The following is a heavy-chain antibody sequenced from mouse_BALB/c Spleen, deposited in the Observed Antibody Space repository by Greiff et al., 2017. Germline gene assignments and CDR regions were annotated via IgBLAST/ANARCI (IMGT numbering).Heavy chain of an antibody. CDR3: SRTTATRYFDV. CDR2: IYPGNGDT. CDR1: GYTFTSYN. J-gene: IGHJ1*01. Sequence: QVQLQQPGAELVKPGASVKMSCKASGYTFTSYNMHWVKQTPGQGLEWIGAIYPGNGDTSYNQKFNGKATLTADKSSSTAYMQLSSLTSEDSAVYYGSRTTATRYFDVWGAGTTVTVSS. D-gene: IGHD1-2*01. V-gene: IGHV1-12*01.